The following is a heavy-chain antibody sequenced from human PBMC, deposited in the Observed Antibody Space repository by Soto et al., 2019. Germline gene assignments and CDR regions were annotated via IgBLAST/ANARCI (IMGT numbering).Heavy chain of an antibody. CDR1: GGSFSGYY. D-gene: IGHD2-2*01. CDR2: INHSGST. CDR3: ARDAIVVVPAASYGMDV. Sequence: TSETLSLTCAVYGGSFSGYYWSWIRQPPGGGLEWIGEINHSGSTNYNPSLKSRVTISVDTSKNQFSLKLSSVTAADTAVYYCARDAIVVVPAASYGMDVWGQGTTVTVSS. J-gene: IGHJ6*02. V-gene: IGHV4-34*01.